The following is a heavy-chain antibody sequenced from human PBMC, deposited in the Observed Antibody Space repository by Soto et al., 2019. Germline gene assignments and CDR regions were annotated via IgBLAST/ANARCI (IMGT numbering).Heavy chain of an antibody. CDR2: FDPEDGEI. CDR3: ATGGPAGDCAN. J-gene: IGHJ4*02. D-gene: IGHD3-16*01. V-gene: IGHV1-24*01. Sequence: QVHLVQSGAEVKKPGASVKVSCKVSGYSLNELSIHWVRQAPGKGLEWMGGFDPEDGEIVYAQKFQGRVTMTEDTSTDTANMDLSSLRSEDTAVYYCATGGPAGDCANWGQGTLVTVPS. CDR1: GYSLNELS.